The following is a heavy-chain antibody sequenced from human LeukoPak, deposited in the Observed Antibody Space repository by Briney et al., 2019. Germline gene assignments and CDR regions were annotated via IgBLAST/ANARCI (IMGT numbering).Heavy chain of an antibody. Sequence: SETLSLTCTVSGGSISSGDYYWSWIRQPPGKGLEWIGCIYYSGSTYYNPSLKSRVTISVDTSKNQFSLKLSSVTAADTAVYYCARVRRYCSSTSCYNFDYWGQGTLVTVSS. D-gene: IGHD2-2*02. CDR1: GGSISSGDYY. CDR3: ARVRRYCSSTSCYNFDY. CDR2: IYYSGST. J-gene: IGHJ4*02. V-gene: IGHV4-30-4*01.